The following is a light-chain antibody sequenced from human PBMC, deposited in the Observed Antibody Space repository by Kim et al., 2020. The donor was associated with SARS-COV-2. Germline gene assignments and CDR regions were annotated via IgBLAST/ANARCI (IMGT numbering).Light chain of an antibody. CDR3: STWDDSLNGRV. Sequence: QSVLSQPPSASATPGQRVTISCSGGSSNIGTKTVNWYQQLPGTAPKLVIYNDNQRPSGVPDRFSGSKSGTSASLAISGLQSEDEADYYCSTWDDSLNGRVFGGRTQRTVL. CDR2: NDN. CDR1: SSNIGTKT. J-gene: IGLJ3*02. V-gene: IGLV1-44*01.